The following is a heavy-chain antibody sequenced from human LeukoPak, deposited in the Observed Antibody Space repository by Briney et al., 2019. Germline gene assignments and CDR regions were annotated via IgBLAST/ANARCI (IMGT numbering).Heavy chain of an antibody. J-gene: IGHJ4*02. CDR3: ATSPYSYAMGYYFDS. Sequence: PGGSLRLSCATSGFTFSSFALTWVRQAPGKGLEWVSSISGSGGTTYYADSVKGRFIISRDSSTNTLYLQMSSLRGEDRAIYYCATSPYSYAMGYYFDSWGQGILVTVSS. D-gene: IGHD5-18*01. V-gene: IGHV3-23*01. CDR2: ISGSGGTT. CDR1: GFTFSSFA.